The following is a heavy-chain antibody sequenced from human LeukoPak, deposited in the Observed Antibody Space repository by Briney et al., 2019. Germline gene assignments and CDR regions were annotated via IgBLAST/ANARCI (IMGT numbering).Heavy chain of an antibody. CDR2: ISWDGDIT. D-gene: IGHD2-8*01. CDR3: AKDRCSNGIGCYYYYMEV. J-gene: IGHJ6*03. V-gene: IGHV3-43*01. CDR1: KFTFDDYT. Sequence: GGSLRLSCVASKFTFDDYTMYWVRQAPGKGLEWLSLISWDGDITSYADSVRGRFTISRDNTKNSLFLQMHSLRTEDTAVYYCAKDRCSNGIGCYYYYMEVWGKGTTVTISS.